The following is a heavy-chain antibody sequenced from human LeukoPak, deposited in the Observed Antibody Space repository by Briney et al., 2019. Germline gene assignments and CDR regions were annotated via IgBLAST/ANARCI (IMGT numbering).Heavy chain of an antibody. CDR3: ARESEGSFYDFWSGYNYYYGMDV. J-gene: IGHJ6*02. Sequence: ASVKVSCKASGYTFTSYGISWVRQAPGQGLEWMGWISAYNGNTNYAQKLQGRVTMTTDTSKSTAYMELRSLRSDDTAVYYCARESEGSFYDFWSGYNYYYGMDVWGQGTTVTVSS. CDR2: ISAYNGNT. V-gene: IGHV1-18*01. D-gene: IGHD3-3*01. CDR1: GYTFTSYG.